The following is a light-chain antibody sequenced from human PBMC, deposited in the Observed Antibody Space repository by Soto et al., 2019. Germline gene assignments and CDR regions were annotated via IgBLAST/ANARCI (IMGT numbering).Light chain of an antibody. CDR2: EVT. CDR1: SGDIGSYNR. Sequence: QSALTQPASVSGSPGQSITISCTGTSGDIGSYNRVSWYQQHPGKAPKLIIYEVTDRPSGVPDRFSGSKSGTSASLAITGLQAEDEADYYCQSYDSGLSGVVFGGGTKLTVL. V-gene: IGLV2-14*01. CDR3: QSYDSGLSGVV. J-gene: IGLJ2*01.